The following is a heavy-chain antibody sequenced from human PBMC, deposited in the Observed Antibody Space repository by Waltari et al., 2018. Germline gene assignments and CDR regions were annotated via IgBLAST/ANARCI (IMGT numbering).Heavy chain of an antibody. D-gene: IGHD3-22*01. CDR2: IIPICGTA. CDR1: GGTFSSYA. V-gene: IGHV1-69*01. J-gene: IGHJ3*02. Sequence: QVQLVQSGDEVKKPGSSVKVSCKASGGTFSSYAISWVRQAPGQGLEWMGGIIPICGTANYAKKFQGRVTITADESTSTAYMELSSLRSEDTAVYYCARTYYDSSGYYYDAFDIWGQGTMVTVSS. CDR3: ARTYYDSSGYYYDAFDI.